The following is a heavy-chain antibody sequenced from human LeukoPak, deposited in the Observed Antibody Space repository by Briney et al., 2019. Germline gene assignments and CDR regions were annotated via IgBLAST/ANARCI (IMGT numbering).Heavy chain of an antibody. CDR2: ISSGGVST. Sequence: GGSLRLSCAAFGFTFSSYAMSWVRQAPGKGLEWVSAISSGGVSTYYADSVKGRFTISRDNSKNTLYLQMNSLRAEDTAVYYCAREGASSSFGYWGQGTLVTVSS. CDR3: AREGASSSFGY. J-gene: IGHJ4*02. V-gene: IGHV3-23*01. D-gene: IGHD6-13*01. CDR1: GFTFSSYA.